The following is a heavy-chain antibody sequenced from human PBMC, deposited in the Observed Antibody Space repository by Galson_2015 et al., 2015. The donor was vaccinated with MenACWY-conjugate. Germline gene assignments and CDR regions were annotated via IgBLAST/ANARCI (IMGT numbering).Heavy chain of an antibody. CDR3: AKANYYDSSGYYHY. CDR2: ISGSGGST. J-gene: IGHJ4*02. V-gene: IGHV3-23*01. CDR1: GFTFSSYA. D-gene: IGHD3-22*01. Sequence: SLRLSCAASGFTFSSYAMSWVRQAPGKGLEWVSAISGSGGSTYYADSVKGRFTISRDNSKNTLYLQMNSLRAEDTAVYYCAKANYYDSSGYYHYWGQGTLVTVSS.